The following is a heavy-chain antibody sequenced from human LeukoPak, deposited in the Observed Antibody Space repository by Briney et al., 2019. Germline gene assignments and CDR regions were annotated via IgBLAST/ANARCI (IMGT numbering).Heavy chain of an antibody. CDR3: ARVLEPYEDAFDI. D-gene: IGHD3-3*01. Sequence: GASVKVSCKASGGTFSSYAISWVRQAPGQGLEWMGGIIPIFGTANYAQKFQGRVTIITDESTSTAYMELSSLRSEDTAVYYCARVLEPYEDAFDIWGQGTMVTVSS. CDR1: GGTFSSYA. CDR2: IIPIFGTA. J-gene: IGHJ3*02. V-gene: IGHV1-69*05.